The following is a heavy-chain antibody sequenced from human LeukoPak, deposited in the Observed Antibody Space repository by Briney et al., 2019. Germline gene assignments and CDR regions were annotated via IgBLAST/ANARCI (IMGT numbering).Heavy chain of an antibody. CDR3: ASSLLASHFDY. CDR2: ISTANGNT. CDR1: GYTFTRYG. J-gene: IGHJ4*02. V-gene: IGHV1-18*01. Sequence: ASVKVSCKASGYTFTRYGINWVRQAPGRGLEWMGWISTANGNTNYTQKMQGRVTMTADTSTSTAYMELRSLRSDDTAVYYCASSLLASHFDYWGQGTLVTVSS. D-gene: IGHD3-3*02.